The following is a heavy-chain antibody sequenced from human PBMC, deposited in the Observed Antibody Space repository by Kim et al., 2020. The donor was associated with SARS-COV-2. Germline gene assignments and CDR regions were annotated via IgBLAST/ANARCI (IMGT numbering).Heavy chain of an antibody. CDR2: ISAYNGNT. Sequence: ASVKVSCKASGYTFTSYGISWVRQAPGQGLEWMGWISAYNGNTNYAQKLQGRVTMTTDTSTSTAYMELRSLRSDDTAVYYCARASYYYGSGSYYPDFDYWGQGTLVTVSS. CDR1: GYTFTSYG. J-gene: IGHJ4*02. D-gene: IGHD3-10*01. V-gene: IGHV1-18*04. CDR3: ARASYYYGSGSYYPDFDY.